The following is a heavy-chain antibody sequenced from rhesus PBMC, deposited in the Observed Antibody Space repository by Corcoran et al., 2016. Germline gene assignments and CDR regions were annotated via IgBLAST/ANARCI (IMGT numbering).Heavy chain of an antibody. J-gene: IGHJ4*01. CDR2: IYGSGGST. CDR1: GGSISVSYY. Sequence: QVQLQESGPGLVKPSETLSLTCAVSGGSISVSYYWSWIRQPPGKGLEWIGYIYGSGGSTYYNPSLKSRVTISTDTSKNQFSLKLSSVTAADTAVYYCARETVLVVVARKFDYWGQGVLVTVSS. CDR3: ARETVLVVVARKFDY. V-gene: IGHV4S7*01. D-gene: IGHD2-21*01.